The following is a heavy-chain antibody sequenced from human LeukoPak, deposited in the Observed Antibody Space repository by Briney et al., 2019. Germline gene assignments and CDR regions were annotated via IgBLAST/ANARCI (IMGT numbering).Heavy chain of an antibody. Sequence: GGSLRLSCAASGFTFSNYWMSWVRQAPGKGLEWVANIQQDGSERYYVDSVKGRFTISRDNAKNSLYLQMNSLRAEDTAVYYCARDKVVGATHFEYWGQGTLVTVSS. CDR3: ARDKVVGATHFEY. CDR2: IQQDGSER. V-gene: IGHV3-7*01. J-gene: IGHJ4*02. D-gene: IGHD1-26*01. CDR1: GFTFSNYW.